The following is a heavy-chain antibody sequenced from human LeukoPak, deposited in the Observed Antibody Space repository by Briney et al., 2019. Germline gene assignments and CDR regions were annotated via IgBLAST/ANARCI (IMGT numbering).Heavy chain of an antibody. CDR3: ARGNYEILADYSVKYYGMDV. CDR1: GGSFSGYY. Sequence: PSETLSLTCAVYGGSFSGYYWSWIRQPPGKGLEWIGEINHSGSTNYNPSLKSRVTISVDTSKNQFSLKLSSVTAADTAVYYCARGNYEILADYSVKYYGMDVWGPGTTVTVSS. D-gene: IGHD3-9*01. J-gene: IGHJ6*02. CDR2: INHSGST. V-gene: IGHV4-34*01.